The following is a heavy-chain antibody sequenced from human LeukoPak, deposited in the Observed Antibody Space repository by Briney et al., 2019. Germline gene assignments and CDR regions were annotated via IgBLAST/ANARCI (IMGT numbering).Heavy chain of an antibody. CDR3: ARVYYYYGMDV. Sequence: PGGSLRLSCTASGFTFSNFWMGWVRQAPGKGLEWVSVIYSGGSTYYADSVKGRFTISRDNSKNTLYLQMNSLRAEDTAVYYCARVYYYYGMDVWGQGTTVTVSS. V-gene: IGHV3-53*01. CDR2: IYSGGST. J-gene: IGHJ6*02. CDR1: GFTFSNFW.